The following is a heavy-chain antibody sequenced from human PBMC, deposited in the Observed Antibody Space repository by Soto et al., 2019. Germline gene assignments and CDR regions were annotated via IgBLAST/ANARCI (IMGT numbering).Heavy chain of an antibody. D-gene: IGHD1-26*01. CDR2: INPRSGDT. Sequence: QVQLVQSGAEVKKPGASVKVSCKASGYTFIGYYIHWVRQAPGQGLEWMGRINPRSGDTTYAQKFQGRLTMTRDTSISTAYMELSSRRSDDTAVYYCGRDGVGATPLGWFDPWGQGSLVTVSS. V-gene: IGHV1-2*06. J-gene: IGHJ5*02. CDR3: GRDGVGATPLGWFDP. CDR1: GYTFIGYY.